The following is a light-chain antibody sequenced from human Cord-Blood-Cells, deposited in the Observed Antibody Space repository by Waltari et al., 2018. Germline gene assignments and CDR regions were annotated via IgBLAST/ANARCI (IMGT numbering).Light chain of an antibody. J-gene: IGKJ1*01. CDR3: QQYNSYPHT. V-gene: IGKV1-16*02. CDR2: ASS. CDR1: QGMSNY. Sequence: DIQMTQSPSSLSASVGDRVTITCRASQGMSNYLAWIQQKPGKATKSLIYASSSSQSGVPSKFSASGSGTDVTLTISSLQPEDFATYYCQQYNSYPHTFGQGTKVEIK.